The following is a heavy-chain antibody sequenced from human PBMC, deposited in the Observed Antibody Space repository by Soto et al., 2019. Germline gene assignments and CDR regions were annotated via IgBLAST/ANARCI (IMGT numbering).Heavy chain of an antibody. CDR1: GFTFSTYG. Sequence: VQLVESGGGVVQPGTSLRLSCVASGFTFSTYGMHWVRQAPGKGLEWVAVIWYDGRNKYYADSVKGRFTISRDNSKNTVFLEMNSLRAEDTAVYYCARDLHHYFDYWGRGTPVTVSS. V-gene: IGHV3-33*01. CDR3: ARDLHHYFDY. J-gene: IGHJ4*02. CDR2: IWYDGRNK.